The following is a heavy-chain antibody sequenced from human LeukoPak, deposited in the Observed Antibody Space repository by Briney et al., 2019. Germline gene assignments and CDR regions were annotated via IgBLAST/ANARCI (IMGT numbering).Heavy chain of an antibody. Sequence: GGSLRLSCAASGFTVSSNYMSWVRQAPGKGLEWVSAIYTGGSTYYAGSVKGRFTISRDNAKNSLYLQMNSLRAEDTAVYYCARGDGIAVAGTGSDYWGQGTLVTVSS. CDR2: IYTGGST. J-gene: IGHJ4*02. CDR3: ARGDGIAVAGTGSDY. CDR1: GFTVSSNY. V-gene: IGHV3-66*01. D-gene: IGHD6-19*01.